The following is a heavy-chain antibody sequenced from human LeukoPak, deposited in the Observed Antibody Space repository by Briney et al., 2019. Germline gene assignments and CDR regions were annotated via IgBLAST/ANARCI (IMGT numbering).Heavy chain of an antibody. J-gene: IGHJ5*02. V-gene: IGHV1-2*02. D-gene: IGHD3-3*01. CDR3: ARGDYDFWSGYSYHNWFDP. Sequence: ASVKVSCKPSGYTFTDNYIHWVRQAPGQGLEWMGWVIPNSGGTNFEQKFQGRVTMTRDTSISTAYMELSRLRSDDTAVYYCARGDYDFWSGYSYHNWFDPWGQGTLVTVSS. CDR2: VIPNSGGT. CDR1: GYTFTDNY.